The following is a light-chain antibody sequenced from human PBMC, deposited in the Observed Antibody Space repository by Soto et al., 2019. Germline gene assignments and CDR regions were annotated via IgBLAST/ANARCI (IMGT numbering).Light chain of an antibody. CDR2: TAS. J-gene: IGKJ5*01. V-gene: IGKV1-39*01. CDR3: QQSHTTPYT. CDR1: LNIREE. Sequence: IQVTQSPSSLSASVGDRVTITCRASLNIREELDWYQQKPSKAPNVLIYTASSFQSGVPSRFSGSGSGTDFNLTISSLQPEDFATYYCQQSHTTPYTFGQGTRLEIK.